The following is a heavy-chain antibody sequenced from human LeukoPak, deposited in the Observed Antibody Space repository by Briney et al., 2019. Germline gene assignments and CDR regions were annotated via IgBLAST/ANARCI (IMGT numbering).Heavy chain of an antibody. CDR1: GGSISSGGYS. D-gene: IGHD6-13*01. J-gene: IGHJ4*02. CDR2: IYYSGST. V-gene: IGHV4-31*03. CDR3: ARLQDSSSWWKDPSTDY. Sequence: PSETLSLTCTVSGGSISSGGYSWSWIRQHPGKGLEWIGYIYYSGSTYYNPSLKSRVTISVDTSKNQFSLKLSSVTAADTAVYYCARLQDSSSWWKDPSTDYWGQGTLVTVSS.